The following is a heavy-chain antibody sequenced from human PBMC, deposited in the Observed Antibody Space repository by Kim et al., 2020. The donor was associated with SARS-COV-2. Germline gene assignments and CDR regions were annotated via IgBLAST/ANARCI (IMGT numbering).Heavy chain of an antibody. CDR2: IYSGGST. V-gene: IGHV3-66*01. CDR1: GFTVSSNY. J-gene: IGHJ4*02. CDR3: ARDGGSGSYSPPFDY. Sequence: GGSLRLSCAASGFTVSSNYMSWVRQAPGKGLEWVSVIYSGGSTYYADSVKGRFTISRDNSKNTLYLQMNSLRAEDTAVYYCARDGGSGSYSPPFDYWGQRTLVTVSS. D-gene: IGHD3-10*01.